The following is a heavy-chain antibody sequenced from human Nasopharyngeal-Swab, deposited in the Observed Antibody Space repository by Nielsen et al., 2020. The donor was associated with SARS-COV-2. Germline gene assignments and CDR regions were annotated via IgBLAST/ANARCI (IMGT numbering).Heavy chain of an antibody. V-gene: IGHV4-59*01. CDR3: ARVRSVRRIYSRFYYYGMDV. Sequence: WIRQPPGKGLEWIGYIYHSGSTNYNPSLKSRVTISVDTSKNQFSLKLSSVTAADTAVYYCARVRSVRRIYSRFYYYGMDVWGQGTTVTVSS. CDR2: IYHSGST. J-gene: IGHJ6*02. D-gene: IGHD2-15*01.